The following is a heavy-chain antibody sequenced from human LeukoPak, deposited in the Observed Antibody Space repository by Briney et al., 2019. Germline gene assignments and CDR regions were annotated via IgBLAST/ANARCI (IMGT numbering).Heavy chain of an antibody. J-gene: IGHJ4*02. CDR1: GFTFSSFE. D-gene: IGHD1-26*01. Sequence: GGSLRLSCADSGFTFSSFEMNWVRQAPGKGLEWVSYISSSGATKYYADSVKGRFTISRDNAKNSLYLQMNSLRAEDTAVYYCARATRGVGSNFDYWGQGTLVTVSS. CDR2: ISSSGATK. V-gene: IGHV3-48*03. CDR3: ARATRGVGSNFDY.